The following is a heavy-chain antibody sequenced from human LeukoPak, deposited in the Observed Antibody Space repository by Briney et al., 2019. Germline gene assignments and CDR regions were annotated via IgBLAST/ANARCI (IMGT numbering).Heavy chain of an antibody. Sequence: SETLSLTCAVYGGSFSGYYWSWIRQPPGKGLEWIGEINHSGSTNYNPSLKSRVTISVDTSKNQFSLKLSSVTAADTAVYYCARNKGYYGSGTWIDPWGQGTLVTVSS. CDR1: GGSFSGYY. D-gene: IGHD3-10*01. CDR3: ARNKGYYGSGTWIDP. CDR2: INHSGST. V-gene: IGHV4-34*01. J-gene: IGHJ5*02.